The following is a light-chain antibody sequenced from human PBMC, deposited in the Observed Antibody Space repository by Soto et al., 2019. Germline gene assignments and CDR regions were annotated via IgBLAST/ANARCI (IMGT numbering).Light chain of an antibody. CDR3: QQYNNWPLT. CDR1: QSVSNN. Sequence: EIVMTQSPATLSVSPGERATLSCRASQSVSNNLAWYQQQPGQAPRLLIHGASTRATGFPARFSGSGSGTEFTLTISSLQSEDFAVYYCQQYNNWPLTFGGGTKVDIK. V-gene: IGKV3-15*01. J-gene: IGKJ4*01. CDR2: GAS.